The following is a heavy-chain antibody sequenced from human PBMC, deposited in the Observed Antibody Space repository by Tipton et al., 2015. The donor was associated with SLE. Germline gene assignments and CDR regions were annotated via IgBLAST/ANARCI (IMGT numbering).Heavy chain of an antibody. J-gene: IGHJ4*02. V-gene: IGHV4-34*01. CDR2: ISHGGST. Sequence: TLSLTCAVYGGSFTDYYWTWIRQPPGEGLEWIGEISHGGSTNYNPSLKSRVTISVDTSRNQFSLKLSSVTAADTAVYYCARHGVGFWNYDYWGQGTLVTVSS. D-gene: IGHD1-7*01. CDR3: ARHGVGFWNYDY. CDR1: GGSFTDYY.